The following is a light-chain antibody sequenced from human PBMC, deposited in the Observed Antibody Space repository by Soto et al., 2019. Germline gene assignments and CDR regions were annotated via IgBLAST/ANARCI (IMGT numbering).Light chain of an antibody. CDR1: QSISNW. CDR2: DAS. J-gene: IGKJ1*01. V-gene: IGKV1-5*01. Sequence: DIQMTQSPSTLSASVGDIVTITCRASQSISNWLAWYQQKPGKAPKLLIYDASSLESGVPSRFSGSGSGTEFTLTISSLQPDDVAPYYCQQYNSYSSTFGQGTKVEIK. CDR3: QQYNSYSST.